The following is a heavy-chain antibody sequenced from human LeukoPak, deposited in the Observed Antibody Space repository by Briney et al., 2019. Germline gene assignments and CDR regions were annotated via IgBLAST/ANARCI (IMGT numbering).Heavy chain of an antibody. CDR3: ARLGARPGGFFNYYYYYYMDV. Sequence: SETLSLTCAVNGGSFSRYYWSWIRQPPGKGLEWIGEINHSGSTNYNPSLKSRVTISVDTSKNQFSLKLSSVTAADTAVYYCARLGARPGGFFNYYYYYYMDVWGKGTTVTVSS. J-gene: IGHJ6*03. CDR1: GGSFSRYY. D-gene: IGHD6-6*01. CDR2: INHSGST. V-gene: IGHV4-34*01.